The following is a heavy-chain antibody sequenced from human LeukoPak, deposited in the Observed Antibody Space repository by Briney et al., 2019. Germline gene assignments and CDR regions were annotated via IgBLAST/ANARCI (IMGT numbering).Heavy chain of an antibody. V-gene: IGHV4-59*01. CDR1: GGSISSYY. CDR3: VRDNMRWLRAFDI. J-gene: IGHJ3*02. CDR2: IYYSGST. D-gene: IGHD5-24*01. Sequence: PSETLSLTCTVSGGSISSYYWSWIRQPPGKGLEWIGYIYYSGSTNYNPSLKSRVTISVDTFKNQFSLKLSSVTAADTAVYYCVRDNMRWLRAFDIWGQGTMVTVSS.